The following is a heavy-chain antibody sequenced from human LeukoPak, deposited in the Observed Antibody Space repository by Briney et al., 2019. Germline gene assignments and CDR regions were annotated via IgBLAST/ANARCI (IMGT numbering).Heavy chain of an antibody. Sequence: SETLSLTCAVYGGSFSGYYWSWIRQSPGKGLEWIGEINHSGSTNYNPSLKSRVTISVDTSKNQFSLKLSSVTAADTAVYYCARGLLITFGGEYYYYYGMDVWGKGTTVTVSS. CDR1: GGSFSGYY. D-gene: IGHD3-16*01. J-gene: IGHJ6*04. CDR3: ARGLLITFGGEYYYYYGMDV. V-gene: IGHV4-34*01. CDR2: INHSGST.